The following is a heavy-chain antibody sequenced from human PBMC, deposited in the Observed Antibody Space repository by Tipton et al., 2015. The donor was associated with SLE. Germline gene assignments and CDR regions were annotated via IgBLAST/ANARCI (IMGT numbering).Heavy chain of an antibody. CDR1: GASISSNY. CDR2: IYYNGNA. Sequence: TLSLTCSVSGASISSNYWSWIRQPPGKGLEWIGYIYYNGNANYSPSLKSRVTISVDTSKNQFSLKMTSVTAADTAVYYCAGDSQAFDYWGQGTLVTVSS. V-gene: IGHV4-59*01. CDR3: AGDSQAFDY. J-gene: IGHJ4*02.